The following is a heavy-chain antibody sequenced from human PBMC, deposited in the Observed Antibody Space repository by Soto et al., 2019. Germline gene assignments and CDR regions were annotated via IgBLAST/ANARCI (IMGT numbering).Heavy chain of an antibody. CDR1: GYTFTSYG. D-gene: IGHD3-3*01. CDR3: AATVWSGYPEDWFDP. J-gene: IGHJ5*02. Sequence: GASVKVSCKASGYTFTSYGISWVRQAPGQGLEWMGWISAYNGNTNYAQKLQGRVTMTTDTSTSTAYMELRSLRSDDTAVYYCAATVWSGYPEDWFDPWGQGTLVTVSS. V-gene: IGHV1-18*01. CDR2: ISAYNGNT.